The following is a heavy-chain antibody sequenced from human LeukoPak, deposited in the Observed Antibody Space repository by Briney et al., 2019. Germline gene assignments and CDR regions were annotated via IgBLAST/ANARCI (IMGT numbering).Heavy chain of an antibody. CDR1: GGSFTGYY. D-gene: IGHD1-26*01. Sequence: PSETLSLTCAVYGGSFTGYYWTWIRQPPGKGLEWIGEINHSGSTNYNPSLKSRVTISVDTSKNQFSLKLSSVTAADTAVYYCARYSGSLGDTYYFDYWGQGTLVTVSS. V-gene: IGHV4-34*01. CDR3: ARYSGSLGDTYYFDY. J-gene: IGHJ4*02. CDR2: INHSGST.